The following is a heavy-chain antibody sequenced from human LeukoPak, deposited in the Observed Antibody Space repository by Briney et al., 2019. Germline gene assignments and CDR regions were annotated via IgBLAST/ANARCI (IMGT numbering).Heavy chain of an antibody. D-gene: IGHD5-24*01. CDR2: IRYDGNNT. CDR1: GSTFHSYG. J-gene: IGHJ3*02. Sequence: GGSLRLSCAASGSTFHSYGVHWVRQAPGKGLEWVAFIRYDGNNTDYADPVKGRFTISRDNSKNTVYLQMNSLRVEDTAVHYCTKGATIGAFDIWGQGTMVTVSS. CDR3: TKGATIGAFDI. V-gene: IGHV3-30*02.